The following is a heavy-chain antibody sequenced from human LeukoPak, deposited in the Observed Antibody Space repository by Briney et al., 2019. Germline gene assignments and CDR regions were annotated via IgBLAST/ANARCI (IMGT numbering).Heavy chain of an antibody. Sequence: SETLSLTCTVSGGSISSYYWSWIRQPPGKGLEYIGYIYYSGSTNYNPSLKSRVTISVDTSKNQFSLKLSSVTAADTAVYYCARHYYHSSGYFYFDFWGQGTLVTVSS. V-gene: IGHV4-59*01. J-gene: IGHJ4*02. CDR3: ARHYYHSSGYFYFDF. D-gene: IGHD3-22*01. CDR2: IYYSGST. CDR1: GGSISSYY.